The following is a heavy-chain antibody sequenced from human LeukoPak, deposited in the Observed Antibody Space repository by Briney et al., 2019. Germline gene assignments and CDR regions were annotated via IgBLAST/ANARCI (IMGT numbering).Heavy chain of an antibody. CDR2: INHSGSS. CDR1: GGSLSGYY. Sequence: SETLSLTCAVYGGSLSGYYWSWIRQPPGKGLEWIGEINHSGSSNYNPSLRSRVTISVDTSKNQFSLKLSSVTAADTAVYYCARGPRFTFGGQREVDYWGQGTLVTVSS. CDR3: ARGPRFTFGGQREVDY. J-gene: IGHJ4*02. D-gene: IGHD3-16*01. V-gene: IGHV4-34*01.